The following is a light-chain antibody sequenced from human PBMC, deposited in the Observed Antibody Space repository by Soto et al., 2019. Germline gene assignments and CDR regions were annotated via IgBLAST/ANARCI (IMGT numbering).Light chain of an antibody. V-gene: IGKV3-20*01. CDR3: QQYDGSPTWT. Sequence: EIVLTQSPGTLSFSPGERATLSCRASQSVSSTSLAWYQQKPGQAPRLLIYGASNRATGIPDRFSGSGSGTDFTLTISRLEPEDFAGYYCQQYDGSPTWTFGLGTKV. J-gene: IGKJ1*01. CDR2: GAS. CDR1: QSVSSTS.